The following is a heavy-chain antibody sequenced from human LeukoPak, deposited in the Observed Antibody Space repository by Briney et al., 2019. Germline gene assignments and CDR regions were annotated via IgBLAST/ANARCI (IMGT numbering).Heavy chain of an antibody. CDR1: GGSVSSYY. CDR3: ARGYAVVVVAATHNWFDP. J-gene: IGHJ5*02. V-gene: IGHV4-39*07. CDR2: IYYSGST. Sequence: SETLSLTCTVSGGSVSSYYWGWIRQPPGKGLEWIGSIYYSGSTYYNPSLKSRVTISVDTSKNQFSLKLSSVTAADTAVYYCARGYAVVVVAATHNWFDPWGQGTLVTVSS. D-gene: IGHD2-15*01.